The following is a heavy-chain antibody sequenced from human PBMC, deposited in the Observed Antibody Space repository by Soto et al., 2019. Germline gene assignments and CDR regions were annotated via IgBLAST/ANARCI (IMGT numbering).Heavy chain of an antibody. CDR1: GGSINTGCYY. CDR3: ARRLDDTPETFFNWFDP. V-gene: IGHV4-31*03. J-gene: IGHJ5*02. CDR2: IFYTGTA. Sequence: QVQLQESGPGLVKPSQTLSLTCTVSGGSINTGCYYWGWIRHLPGEGLEWIGHIFYTGTAYYNPSLRSRVTVSIDTSANQFSLHMYSVTAADTAMYYCARRLDDTPETFFNWFDPWGQGILVTVSS. D-gene: IGHD2-15*01.